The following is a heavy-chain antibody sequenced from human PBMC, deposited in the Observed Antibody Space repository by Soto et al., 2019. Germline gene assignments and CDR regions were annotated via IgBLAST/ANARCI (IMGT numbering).Heavy chain of an antibody. J-gene: IGHJ4*02. Sequence: GGSLRLSCAASGVTFGDYAMHWVRQAPGKGLEWVSGISWNSGSIGYADSVKGRFTISRDNAKNSLYLQMNSLKPEDTALYYCAKDPDGNFDWFLWFDYWGQGTLVTVSS. CDR3: AKDPDGNFDWFLWFDY. V-gene: IGHV3-9*01. CDR2: ISWNSGSI. CDR1: GVTFGDYA. D-gene: IGHD3-9*01.